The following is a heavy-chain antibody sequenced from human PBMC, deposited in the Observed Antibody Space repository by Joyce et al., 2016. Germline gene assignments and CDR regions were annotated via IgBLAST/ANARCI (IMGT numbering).Heavy chain of an antibody. CDR2: CDPSASYA. Sequence: EVQLVQTGADVKKPGESLRISCKASGYKLSTDWIFWVRQLPGQGLEWMGYCDPSASYANYSPSFQGHVTISTDKSISTVYLQWSSLKASDTAIYYCASATLGVVGDYYYAMDVWGQGTTVTVSS. J-gene: IGHJ6*02. D-gene: IGHD2-15*01. CDR3: ASATLGVVGDYYYAMDV. V-gene: IGHV5-10-1*03. CDR1: GYKLSTDW.